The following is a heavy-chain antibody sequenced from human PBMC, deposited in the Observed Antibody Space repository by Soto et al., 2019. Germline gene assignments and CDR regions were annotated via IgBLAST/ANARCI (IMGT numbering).Heavy chain of an antibody. Sequence: ASVKVSCKASGYTFTNYGMSWLRQAPGQGLEWMGWISAYNGDTKYAQEFQGRVTMTTDTSTTTAYMELRNLRSDDTAVYYCARDMRFDPVGDYWGPGTLVTVSS. CDR2: ISAYNGDT. D-gene: IGHD3-3*01. V-gene: IGHV1-18*01. J-gene: IGHJ4*02. CDR1: GYTFTNYG. CDR3: ARDMRFDPVGDY.